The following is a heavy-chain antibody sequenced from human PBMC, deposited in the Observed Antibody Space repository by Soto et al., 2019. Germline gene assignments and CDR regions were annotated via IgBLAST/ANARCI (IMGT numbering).Heavy chain of an antibody. D-gene: IGHD3-10*01. Sequence: SETLSLTCTVSGGSIISGGYYWSWIRQHPGKGLEWIGYIYYSGSTYYNPSLKSRVTISVDTSKNQFSLKPSSVTAADTAVYYCASSHKPNYVSGSYYFDYWGQGTLVTVSS. J-gene: IGHJ4*02. CDR1: GGSIISGGYY. CDR3: ASSHKPNYVSGSYYFDY. CDR2: IYYSGST. V-gene: IGHV4-31*03.